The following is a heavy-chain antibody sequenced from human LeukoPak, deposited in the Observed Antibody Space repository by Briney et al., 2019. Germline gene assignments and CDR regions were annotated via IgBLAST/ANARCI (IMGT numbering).Heavy chain of an antibody. J-gene: IGHJ5*02. CDR1: GYSFTRNG. D-gene: IGHD1-14*01. CDR2: ISANSGNT. CDR3: ARDVNHAFDH. Sequence: ASVRVSCKPSGYSFTRNGISWVRQAPGQGLEWMAWISANSGNTNYAQNFQDRVTLTTDTSTSTAYMELRNLRSDDTAVYYCARDVNHAFDHWGRGTVVSVSS. V-gene: IGHV1-18*01.